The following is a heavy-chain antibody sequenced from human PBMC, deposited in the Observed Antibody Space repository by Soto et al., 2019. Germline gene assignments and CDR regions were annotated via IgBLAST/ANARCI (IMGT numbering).Heavy chain of an antibody. V-gene: IGHV4-34*01. J-gene: IGHJ6*02. CDR3: ARGGVRSHYAMDV. D-gene: IGHD3-10*01. Sequence: SETLSLTCAVSGGSFSGYYCNWIRQPPGKGLEWIGEINHVGTTTYNPSLKSRVTITLDTSKSQISLTLNSLTAADTAVYYCARGGVRSHYAMDVWGLGTTVTVSS. CDR2: INHVGTT. CDR1: GGSFSGYY.